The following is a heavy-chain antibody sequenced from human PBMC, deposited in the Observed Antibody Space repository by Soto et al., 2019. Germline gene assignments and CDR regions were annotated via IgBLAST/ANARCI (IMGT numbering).Heavy chain of an antibody. CDR1: GYTFTSYG. D-gene: IGHD6-19*01. V-gene: IGHV1-18*04. J-gene: IGHJ5*02. Sequence: GASVKVSCKASGYTFTSYGISWVRQAPGQGLEWMGWISAYSGNTNYAQKLQGRVTMTTDTSTSTAYMELRSLRSDDTAVYYCARVGYSSGWYTGDWFDPWGQGTLVTVSS. CDR2: ISAYSGNT. CDR3: ARVGYSSGWYTGDWFDP.